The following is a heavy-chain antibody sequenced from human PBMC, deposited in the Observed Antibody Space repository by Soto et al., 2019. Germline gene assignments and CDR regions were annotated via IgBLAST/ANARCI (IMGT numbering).Heavy chain of an antibody. V-gene: IGHV1-69*06. J-gene: IGHJ3*02. D-gene: IGHD3-10*01. CDR1: GGTLSDHG. CDR3: ARGDYGSGNYYTGLSAFDI. CDR2: TIPVFNTA. Sequence: QVQLEQSGAEVKKPGSSVKVSCKASGGTLSDHGVAWLRQAPGQGLEWMGGTIPVFNTAKYAQKFQGRVTVTADKFTNIAYMELSSLRSEDTAFYFCARGDYGSGNYYTGLSAFDIWGQWTMVIVSS.